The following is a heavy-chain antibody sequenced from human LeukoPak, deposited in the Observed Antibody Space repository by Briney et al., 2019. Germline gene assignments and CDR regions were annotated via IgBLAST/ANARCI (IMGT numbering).Heavy chain of an antibody. CDR2: INNDGSST. V-gene: IGHV3-74*01. Sequence: GGSLRLSCAASGFTFSSYWMHWVRRAPGKGLVWVSRINNDGSSTTYADSVEGRFIISRDNAKNSLHLQMNSLRAEDTAVYYCAKGSSRPPNAFDIWGQGTLVTVSS. CDR3: AKGSSRPPNAFDI. J-gene: IGHJ3*02. CDR1: GFTFSSYW. D-gene: IGHD6-6*01.